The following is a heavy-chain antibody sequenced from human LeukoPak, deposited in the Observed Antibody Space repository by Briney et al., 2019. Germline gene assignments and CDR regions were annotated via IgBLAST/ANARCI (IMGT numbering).Heavy chain of an antibody. Sequence: SETLSLTCTVSGGSISSSSYYWGWIRQPPGKGLEWIGSIYYSGSTNYNPSLKSRVTISVDTSKNQFSLKLRSVTAADTAVYYCARVTGYMIEDYFDYWGQGILVTVSS. J-gene: IGHJ4*02. CDR3: ARVTGYMIEDYFDY. D-gene: IGHD3-9*01. CDR1: GGSISSSSYY. V-gene: IGHV4-39*07. CDR2: IYYSGST.